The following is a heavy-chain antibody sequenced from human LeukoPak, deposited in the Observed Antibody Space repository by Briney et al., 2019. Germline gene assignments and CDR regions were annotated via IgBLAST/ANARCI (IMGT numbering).Heavy chain of an antibody. CDR2: ISSNGGRT. CDR3: ARSQQPPMVRGVIIFNPFDY. CDR1: GFSFSSYA. D-gene: IGHD3-10*01. Sequence: PGGSLRLSCTASGFSFSSYAMHWVRQAPGKGLEYVSGISSNGGRTKYANSVKGRFTISRDNSKNTVYLQMNSLKAEDTAVYYCARSQQPPMVRGVIIFNPFDYWGQGTLVTVSS. J-gene: IGHJ4*02. V-gene: IGHV3-64*01.